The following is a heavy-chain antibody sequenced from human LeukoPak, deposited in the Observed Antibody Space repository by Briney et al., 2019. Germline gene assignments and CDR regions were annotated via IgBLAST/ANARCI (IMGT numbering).Heavy chain of an antibody. CDR3: AKDSYGELYYMDV. CDR1: GFTFSDYN. D-gene: IGHD4-17*01. CDR2: ISSSSSYI. J-gene: IGHJ6*03. V-gene: IGHV3-21*04. Sequence: GGSLRLSCAASGFTFSDYNMRWIRQAPGKGLEWVSSISSSSSYIYYADSVKGRFTISRDNAKNSLYLQMNSLRAEDTALYYCAKDSYGELYYMDVWGKGTTVTISS.